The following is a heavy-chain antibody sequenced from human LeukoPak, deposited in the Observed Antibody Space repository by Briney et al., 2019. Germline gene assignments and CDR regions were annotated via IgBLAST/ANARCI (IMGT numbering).Heavy chain of an antibody. CDR2: ISTDGSSN. CDR3: ARGRLTSSWYYFDY. CDR1: GFTFSGYG. V-gene: IGHV3-74*01. Sequence: PGGSLRLSCAASGFTFSGYGMHWVRQAPGKGLVWVSRISTDGSSNTYADSVKGRFTISRDNAKNTLYLQMNSLRAEDTAVYYCARGRLTSSWYYFDYWGQGTLVTVSS. J-gene: IGHJ4*02. D-gene: IGHD6-19*01.